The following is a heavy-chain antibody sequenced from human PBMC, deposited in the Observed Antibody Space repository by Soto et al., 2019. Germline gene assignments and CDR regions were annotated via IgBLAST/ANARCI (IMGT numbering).Heavy chain of an antibody. V-gene: IGHV3-23*01. J-gene: IGHJ4*02. D-gene: IGHD2-2*01. CDR3: AKDWARIVVVPAAMGAYDY. Sequence: GGSLRLSCAASGFTFSSYAMSWVRQAPGKGLEWVSAISGSGGSTYYADSVKGRFTISRDNSKNTLYLQMNSLRAEDTAVYYCAKDWARIVVVPAAMGAYDYWGQGTLVTVSS. CDR2: ISGSGGST. CDR1: GFTFSSYA.